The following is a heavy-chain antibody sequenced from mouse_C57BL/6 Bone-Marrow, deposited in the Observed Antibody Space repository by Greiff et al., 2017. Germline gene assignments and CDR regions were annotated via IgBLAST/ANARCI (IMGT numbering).Heavy chain of an antibody. CDR3: TRNYDSFDY. Sequence: VQLQQSGAELVRPGASVTLSCKASGYTFTDYEMHWVKQTPVHGLEWIGAIDPETGGTAYNQKFKGKAILTADKSSSTAYMELRSLTSEDSAVYYCTRNYDSFDYWGQGTTLTVSS. D-gene: IGHD2-4*01. J-gene: IGHJ2*01. CDR1: GYTFTDYE. CDR2: IDPETGGT. V-gene: IGHV1-15*01.